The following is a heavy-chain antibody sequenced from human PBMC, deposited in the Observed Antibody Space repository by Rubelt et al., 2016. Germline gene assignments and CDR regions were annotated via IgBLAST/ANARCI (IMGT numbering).Heavy chain of an antibody. CDR1: GYTFTSYG. Sequence: QVQLVQSGAEVKKPGASVKVSCKASGYTFTSYGISWVRQAPGQGLEWMGWISAYNGNTNYAQKLQGRVTVSSGSASAPTLFPLVSCEXXXPXXXSXXVGCLAXXFQ. CDR2: ISAYNGNT. D-gene: IGHD3-3*01. J-gene: IGHJ1*01. V-gene: IGHV1-18*01. CDR3: XVGCLAXXFQ.